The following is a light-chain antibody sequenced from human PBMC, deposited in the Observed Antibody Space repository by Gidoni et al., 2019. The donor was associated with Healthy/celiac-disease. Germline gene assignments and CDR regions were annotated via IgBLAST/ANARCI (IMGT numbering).Light chain of an antibody. CDR3: QSYDSSLSGSV. J-gene: IGLJ2*01. CDR2: GNS. V-gene: IGLV1-40*01. Sequence: QSVLTQPPSVSGAPGQRVTISCTGSSSNIGAGYDVHWYQQLPGTAPKLHIYGNSNRPSGVPDRVSGSKTGTSASLAITGLQAEDEADYYCQSYDSSLSGSVFGGGTKLTVL. CDR1: SSNIGAGYD.